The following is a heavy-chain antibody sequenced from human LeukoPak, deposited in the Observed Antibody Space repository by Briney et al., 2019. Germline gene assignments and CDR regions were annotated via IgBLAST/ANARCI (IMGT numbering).Heavy chain of an antibody. V-gene: IGHV3-23*01. D-gene: IGHD2-2*01. Sequence: GSLRLSCAASGFTFSSYEMNWVRQAPGKGLEWVSSIGGSGDNTYYTNSAKGRFTISRDNSKNTLYLEMNSLRVEDTAIYYCAKRGTTCVSTRCNVDSWGQGTLVIVSS. CDR1: GFTFSSYE. J-gene: IGHJ4*02. CDR3: AKRGTTCVSTRCNVDS. CDR2: IGGSGDNT.